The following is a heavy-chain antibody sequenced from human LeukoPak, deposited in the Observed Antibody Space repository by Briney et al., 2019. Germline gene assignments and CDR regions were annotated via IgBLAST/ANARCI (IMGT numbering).Heavy chain of an antibody. J-gene: IGHJ4*02. D-gene: IGHD2-2*02. Sequence: SETLSLTCAVYGGSFSGYYWSWIRQPPGNGLEWIGEINHSGSTNYNPSLTSRVTISVDTSKNQFSLKLSSVTAADTAVYYCARGIVVVPDAIYYFDYWGQGTLVTVSS. V-gene: IGHV4-34*01. CDR1: GGSFSGYY. CDR2: INHSGST. CDR3: ARGIVVVPDAIYYFDY.